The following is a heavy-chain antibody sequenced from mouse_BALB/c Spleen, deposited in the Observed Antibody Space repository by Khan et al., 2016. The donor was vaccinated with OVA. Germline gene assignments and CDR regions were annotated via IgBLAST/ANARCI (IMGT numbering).Heavy chain of an antibody. CDR3: ARSYDYDVGGFAY. CDR2: IWTGGIT. Sequence: QLKESGPGLVAPSQSLSITCTVSGFSLSNYGVHRVRQPPGKGLEWLGVIWTGGITNYNSALMSRLSISKDNSKSQVFLKMNRLQTDDTAIYYCARSYDYDVGGFAYGGQGTLVTVSA. J-gene: IGHJ3*01. CDR1: GFSLSNYG. D-gene: IGHD2-4*01. V-gene: IGHV2-9*02.